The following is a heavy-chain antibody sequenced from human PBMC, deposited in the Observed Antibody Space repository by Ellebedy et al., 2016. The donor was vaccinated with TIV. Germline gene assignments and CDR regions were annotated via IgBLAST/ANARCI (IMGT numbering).Heavy chain of an antibody. V-gene: IGHV4-59*01. CDR1: GGSISSYY. CDR3: ARGVYSGYDYRRYFDY. Sequence: SETLSLTXTVSGGSISSYYWSWIRQPPGKGLEWIGYIYYSGSTNYNPSLKSRVTISVDTSKNQFSLKLSSVTAADTAVYYCARGVYSGYDYRRYFDYWGQGTLVTVSS. J-gene: IGHJ4*02. CDR2: IYYSGST. D-gene: IGHD5-12*01.